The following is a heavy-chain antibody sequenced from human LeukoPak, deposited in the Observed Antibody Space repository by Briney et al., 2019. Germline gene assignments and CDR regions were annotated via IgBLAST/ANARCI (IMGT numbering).Heavy chain of an antibody. CDR3: ARGYYGDYGYFDL. Sequence: PSETLSLTCAVSGGSFSGYYWSWIRQPPGKGPEWIGEINHGGSTNYNPSLKSRVTISVDTSKNQFSLKLSSVTAADTAVFYCARGYYGDYGYFDLWGRGTLVTVSS. V-gene: IGHV4-34*01. CDR1: GGSFSGYY. CDR2: INHGGST. J-gene: IGHJ2*01. D-gene: IGHD4-17*01.